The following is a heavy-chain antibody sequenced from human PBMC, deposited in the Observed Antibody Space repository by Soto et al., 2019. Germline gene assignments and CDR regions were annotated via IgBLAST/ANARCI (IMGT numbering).Heavy chain of an antibody. CDR3: AGGLGSGHDH. V-gene: IGHV3-21*01. D-gene: IGHD6-25*01. Sequence: GGSLRLSCSASGFTFSSYGMNWVRHAPGKGLEWVSSISSSSSYIYYADSVKGRFTISRDNAKNSLYLQMNSLRAEDTAVYYCAGGLGSGHDHWGRRIPVTVSS. J-gene: IGHJ4*01. CDR2: ISSSSSYI. CDR1: GFTFSSYG.